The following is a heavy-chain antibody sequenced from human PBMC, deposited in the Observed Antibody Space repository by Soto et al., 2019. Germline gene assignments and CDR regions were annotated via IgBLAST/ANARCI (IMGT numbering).Heavy chain of an antibody. CDR2: TYYRSKWYD. D-gene: IGHD6-6*01. Sequence: QTLSLTCAISGGSVSSNSAAWNWIRQTPSRGLEWLGRTYYRSKWYDDYAVSVKSRITINPDTSKNQFSLQLNSVTPEDTAVYFCARTLSSSAENWFDPWGQGTLVTVSS. CDR1: GGSVSSNSAA. J-gene: IGHJ5*02. CDR3: ARTLSSSAENWFDP. V-gene: IGHV6-1*01.